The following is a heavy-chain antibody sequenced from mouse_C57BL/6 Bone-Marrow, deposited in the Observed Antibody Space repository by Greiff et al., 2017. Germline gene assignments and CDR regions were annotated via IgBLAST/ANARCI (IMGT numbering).Heavy chain of an antibody. D-gene: IGHD2-4*01. J-gene: IGHJ3*01. CDR2: INPSSGYT. CDR1: GYTFTSYT. CDR3: ARGGDYDWCAY. Sequence: QVQLQQSGAELARPGASVKMSCKASGYTFTSYTMHWVKQRPGQGLEWIGYINPSSGYTKYNQKFKDKATLTADKSSSTAYMQLSSLTSEDSAVYYCARGGDYDWCAYWGQGTLVTVSA. V-gene: IGHV1-4*01.